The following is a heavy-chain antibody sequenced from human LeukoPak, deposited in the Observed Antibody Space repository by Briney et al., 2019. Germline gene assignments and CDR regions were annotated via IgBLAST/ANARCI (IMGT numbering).Heavy chain of an antibody. CDR2: ISGSGTA. CDR1: GFTFNNYY. Sequence: GGSLRLSCAASGFTFNNYYMTWIRQAPGKWLEWVSYISGSGTAYYAESVKGRFTISRDNAENSLYLQMSSLRADDTAVYYCARDTGVSGSGNHGAFDIWGQGTMVTVSS. V-gene: IGHV3-11*04. J-gene: IGHJ3*02. D-gene: IGHD4-23*01. CDR3: ARDTGVSGSGNHGAFDI.